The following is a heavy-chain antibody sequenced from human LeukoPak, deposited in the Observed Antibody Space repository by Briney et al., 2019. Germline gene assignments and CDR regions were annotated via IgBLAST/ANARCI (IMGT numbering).Heavy chain of an antibody. J-gene: IGHJ4*02. D-gene: IGHD3-3*01. V-gene: IGHV4-59*02. CDR2: IHYSGST. CDR1: GGSVSTYY. CDR3: ARGALYDFWSGSSFDY. Sequence: SETLSLTCTVSGGSVSTYYWSWIRQPPGKGLEWIGYIHYSGSTNYNPSLKSRVTISVDTSKNQFSLKLSSVTAADTAAYYCARGALYDFWSGSSFDYWGQGTLVTVSS.